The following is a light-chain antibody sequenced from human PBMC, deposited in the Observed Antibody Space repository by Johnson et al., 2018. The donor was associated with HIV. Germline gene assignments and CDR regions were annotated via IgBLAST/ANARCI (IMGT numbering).Light chain of an antibody. Sequence: QPVLTQPPSVSAAPGQKVTISCSGSSSNIVNNYVSWYQQFPGTAPKLVIYDNNKRPSGIPDRFSGSKSGTSATLGITGLQTGDEAEYCCGRWDSSLSAYVFGTGTKVTVL. V-gene: IGLV1-51*01. J-gene: IGLJ1*01. CDR3: GRWDSSLSAYV. CDR2: DNN. CDR1: SSNIVNNY.